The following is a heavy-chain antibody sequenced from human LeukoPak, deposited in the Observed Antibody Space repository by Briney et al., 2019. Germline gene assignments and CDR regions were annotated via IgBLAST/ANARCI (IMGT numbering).Heavy chain of an antibody. Sequence: PGGSLRLSCAASGFTFSSYWMSWVRQAPGKGLEWVANIRQDGSEKYYVDSVKGRFTISRDNAKNSLYLQMNSLRAEDTAVYYCARDPYSLQGYSSSWITFGNYYYYGMDVWGQGTTVTVSS. D-gene: IGHD6-13*01. CDR1: GFTFSSYW. V-gene: IGHV3-7*01. CDR3: ARDPYSLQGYSSSWITFGNYYYYGMDV. CDR2: IRQDGSEK. J-gene: IGHJ6*02.